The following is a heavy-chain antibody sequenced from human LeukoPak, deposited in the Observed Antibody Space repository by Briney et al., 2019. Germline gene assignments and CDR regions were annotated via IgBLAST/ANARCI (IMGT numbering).Heavy chain of an antibody. Sequence: PSETLSLTCTVSGGSISSSSYCWGWIRQPPGEGLEWIGSIYYSGSTYYNPSLKSRVTISVDTSKNQFSLKLSSVTAADTAVYYCARLIVVVPAAIDYWGQGTLVTVSS. CDR3: ARLIVVVPAAIDY. D-gene: IGHD2-2*01. V-gene: IGHV4-39*01. J-gene: IGHJ4*02. CDR2: IYYSGST. CDR1: GGSISSSSYC.